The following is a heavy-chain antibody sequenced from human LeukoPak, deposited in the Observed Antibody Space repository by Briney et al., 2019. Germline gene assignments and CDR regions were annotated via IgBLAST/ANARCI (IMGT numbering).Heavy chain of an antibody. Sequence: ASVKVSCKASGYTFTGYYMHWVRQAPGQGLEWMGWINPNSGDTNYAQKFQDRVTMTRDTSISTAYMELSSLRSEDTAVYYCAASSGLYPDYWGQGTLVTVSS. V-gene: IGHV1-2*02. CDR1: GYTFTGYY. CDR3: AASSGLYPDY. D-gene: IGHD3-22*01. J-gene: IGHJ4*02. CDR2: INPNSGDT.